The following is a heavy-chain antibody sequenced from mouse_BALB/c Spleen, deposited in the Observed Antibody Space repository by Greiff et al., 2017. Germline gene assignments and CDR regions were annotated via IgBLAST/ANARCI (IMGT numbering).Heavy chain of an antibody. CDR2: IYPGSGST. D-gene: IGHD2-10*02. CDR3: TRRYGNYDAMDY. Sequence: LLQPGSELVRPGASVKLSCKASGYTFTSYWMHWVKQRPGQGLEWIGNIYPGSGSTNYDEKFKSKATLTVDTSSSTAYMQLSSLTSEDSAVYYCTRRYGNYDAMDYWGQGTSVTVSS. CDR1: GYTFTSYW. V-gene: IGHV1S22*01. J-gene: IGHJ4*01.